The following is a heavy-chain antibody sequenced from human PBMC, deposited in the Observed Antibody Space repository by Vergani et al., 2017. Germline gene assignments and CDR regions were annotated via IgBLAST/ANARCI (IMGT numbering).Heavy chain of an antibody. D-gene: IGHD2-2*01. CDR3: AKVCGSTSCPYGGGAFDV. CDR1: GFTFGSYS. V-gene: IGHV3-23*04. J-gene: IGHJ3*01. Sequence: EVQLVESGGGLVKPGGSLRLSCVASGFTFGSYSMNWVRQAPGKGLEWVSGINNNGGSTYYADSVKGRFTISRDNSKNTLYLQMTDLRAEDTATYYCAKVCGSTSCPYGGGAFDVWGHGTMVTVSS. CDR2: INNNGGST.